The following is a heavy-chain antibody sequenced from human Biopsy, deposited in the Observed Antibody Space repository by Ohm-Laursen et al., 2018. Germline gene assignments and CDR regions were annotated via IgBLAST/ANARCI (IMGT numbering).Heavy chain of an antibody. Sequence: SDTLSLTCTVSGGSISSYYRNWIRQPPGKGLEWIGYIYYSGSTNYNPSLKSRVTISVDTSKNQFSLRLNSVTAADTAVYYCARATNSTGWPYYYFYGMDVWGQGTTVTVSS. V-gene: IGHV4-59*07. CDR1: GGSISSYY. J-gene: IGHJ6*02. CDR3: ARATNSTGWPYYYFYGMDV. CDR2: IYYSGST. D-gene: IGHD2/OR15-2a*01.